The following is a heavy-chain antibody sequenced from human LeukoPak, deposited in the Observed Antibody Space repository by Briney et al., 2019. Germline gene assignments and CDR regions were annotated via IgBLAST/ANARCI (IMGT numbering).Heavy chain of an antibody. CDR3: AREYPMARGVMMDV. CDR2: ISSSSSYI. V-gene: IGHV3-21*01. D-gene: IGHD3-10*01. J-gene: IGHJ6*02. CDR1: GFTFSSYS. Sequence: GGSLRLSCAASGFTFSSYSMNWVRQAPGKGLEWVSSISSSSSYIYYADSVKGRFTISRDNAKNSLYLQMNSLRAEDTAVYYCAREYPMARGVMMDVWGQGTPVTVSS.